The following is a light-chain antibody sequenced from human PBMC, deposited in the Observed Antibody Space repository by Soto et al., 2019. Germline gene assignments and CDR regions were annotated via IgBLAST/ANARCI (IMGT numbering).Light chain of an antibody. Sequence: DIQMTQSPSSLSASVGDRVTITCRASQSIVDYLNWYQQKPGKAPKLLIYAATSLQSRVPSRFSGSGSGTDFTLTISSLQPEDFATYSCQQSYSTPYTFGQGTKLEI. J-gene: IGKJ2*01. CDR2: AAT. V-gene: IGKV1-39*01. CDR3: QQSYSTPYT. CDR1: QSIVDY.